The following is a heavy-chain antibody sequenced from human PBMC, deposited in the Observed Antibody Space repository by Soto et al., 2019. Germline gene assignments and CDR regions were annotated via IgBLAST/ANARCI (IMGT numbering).Heavy chain of an antibody. CDR3: ARQDREQQLVLYFDY. CDR2: IYYSGST. J-gene: IGHJ4*02. V-gene: IGHV4-39*01. Sequence: SETLSLTCTVSGGSISSSSYYWGWIRQPPGKGLEWIGSIYYSGSTYYNPSLKSRVTISVDTSKNQFSLKLSSVTAADTAVYYCARQDREQQLVLYFDYWGQGTLVTVSS. D-gene: IGHD6-13*01. CDR1: GGSISSSSYY.